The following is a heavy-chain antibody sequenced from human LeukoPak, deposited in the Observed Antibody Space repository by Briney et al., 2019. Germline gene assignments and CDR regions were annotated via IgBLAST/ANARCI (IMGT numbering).Heavy chain of an antibody. D-gene: IGHD1-26*01. CDR2: ISGSGGST. CDR1: GFTFSNAW. J-gene: IGHJ4*02. Sequence: PGGSLRLPCAAYGFTFSNAWMSWVRQAPGKGLEWVSAISGSGGSTYYADSVKGRFPISRDHSQNTLYLQMNSLRAEATAVYYCAKSGAALDYWGQGTLVTVSS. V-gene: IGHV3-23*01. CDR3: AKSGAALDY.